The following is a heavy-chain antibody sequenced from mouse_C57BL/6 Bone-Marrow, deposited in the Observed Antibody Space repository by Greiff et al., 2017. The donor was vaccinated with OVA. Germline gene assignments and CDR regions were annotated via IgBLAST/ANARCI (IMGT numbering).Heavy chain of an antibody. CDR2: IYPGSGST. Sequence: VQLQQPGAELVKPGASVKMSCKASGYTFTSYWITWVKQRPGQGLEWIGDIYPGSGSTNYNEKFKSKATLTVDTSSSTAYMQLSSLTSEDSAVYDCARSYYSNSHFAYWGQGTLVTVSA. J-gene: IGHJ3*01. V-gene: IGHV1-55*01. CDR1: GYTFTSYW. D-gene: IGHD2-5*01. CDR3: ARSYYSNSHFAY.